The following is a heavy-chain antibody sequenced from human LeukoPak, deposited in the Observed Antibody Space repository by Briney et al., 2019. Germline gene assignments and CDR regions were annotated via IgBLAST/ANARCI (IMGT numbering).Heavy chain of an antibody. D-gene: IGHD2-2*01. CDR3: ARVGGLGYCSSTSCYAAGVSTDYYYYGMDV. V-gene: IGHV3-7*01. CDR1: GFTFSIYW. Sequence: PGGSLTLSCAASGFTFSIYWMNWVRQAPGKGLEWLANIKQDGSEKYYVDSVKGRFTISRDNAKNSLYLQMNSMRAEDTGVYYCARVGGLGYCSSTSCYAAGVSTDYYYYGMDVWGQGTTVTVSS. CDR2: IKQDGSEK. J-gene: IGHJ6*02.